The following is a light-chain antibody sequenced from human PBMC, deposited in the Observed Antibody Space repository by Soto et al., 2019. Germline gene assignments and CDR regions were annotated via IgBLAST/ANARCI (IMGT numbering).Light chain of an antibody. CDR3: QQYSSAPLT. V-gene: IGKV3-20*01. J-gene: IGKJ1*01. CDR2: DAS. Sequence: EIVLTQSPATLSLSPGERATLSCRASQSVSSYLAWYQQKPGQAPRVLIYDASNRATGIPDRFSGSGSGTDFTLTISRLEPEDFAVYYCQQYSSAPLTFGQGTKVDIK. CDR1: QSVSSY.